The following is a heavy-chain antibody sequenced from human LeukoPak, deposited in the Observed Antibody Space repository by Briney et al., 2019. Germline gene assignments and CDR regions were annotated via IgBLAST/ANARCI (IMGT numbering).Heavy chain of an antibody. D-gene: IGHD3-22*01. Sequence: SETLSLTCAVYGGPFSGYYWSWIRQPPGKGLEWIGEINHSGSTNYNPSLKSRVTISVDTSKNQFSLKLSSVTAADTAVYYCARDRASSGYYPLISYFDYWGQGTLVTVSS. CDR3: ARDRASSGYYPLISYFDY. CDR2: INHSGST. J-gene: IGHJ4*02. V-gene: IGHV4-34*01. CDR1: GGPFSGYY.